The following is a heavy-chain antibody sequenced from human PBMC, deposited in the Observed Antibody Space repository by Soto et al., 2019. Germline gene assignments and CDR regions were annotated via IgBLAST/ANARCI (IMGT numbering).Heavy chain of an antibody. V-gene: IGHV3-30*18. CDR2: ISYDGSNK. Sequence: GWSLRLSCAASGFTFSSYGMHLVRQAPGKGLEWVAVISYDGSNKYYADSVKGRFTISRDNSKNTLYLQMNSLRAEETAVYYWAKVVVNRDYYYYYGMDGWGEGTTVTVSS. CDR3: AKVVVNRDYYYYYGMDG. J-gene: IGHJ6*02. CDR1: GFTFSSYG. D-gene: IGHD3-22*01.